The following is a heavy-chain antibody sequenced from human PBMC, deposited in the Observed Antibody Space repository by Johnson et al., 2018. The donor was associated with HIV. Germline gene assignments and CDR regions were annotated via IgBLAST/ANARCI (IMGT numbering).Heavy chain of an antibody. CDR3: ASQGRGLRLGVDAFDI. D-gene: IGHD3-16*01. J-gene: IGHJ3*02. CDR1: GFTVSSNY. Sequence: VQVVESGGGLIQPGGSLRLSCAASGFTVSSNYMSWVRQAPGKGLEWVSGVTGTGGDTYYAESVQGRVTISRDTSKNTLYLQMNKLRAEDTAVSFCASQGRGLRLGVDAFDIWGQGTMVTVSS. V-gene: IGHV3-53*01. CDR2: TGTGGDT.